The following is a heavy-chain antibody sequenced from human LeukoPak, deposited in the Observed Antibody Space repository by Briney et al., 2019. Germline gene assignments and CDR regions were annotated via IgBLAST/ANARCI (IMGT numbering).Heavy chain of an antibody. D-gene: IGHD6-13*01. CDR2: INHSGST. V-gene: IGHV4-34*01. J-gene: IGHJ5*02. CDR1: GGSFGGYY. Sequence: PSETLSLTCAVYGGSFGGYYWSWIRQHPGKGLEWIGEINHSGSTNYNPSLKSRVTISVDTSKNQFSLKLSSVTAADTAVYYCARLRPQQRVLSAKEVNWFDPWGQGTLVTVSS. CDR3: ARLRPQQRVLSAKEVNWFDP.